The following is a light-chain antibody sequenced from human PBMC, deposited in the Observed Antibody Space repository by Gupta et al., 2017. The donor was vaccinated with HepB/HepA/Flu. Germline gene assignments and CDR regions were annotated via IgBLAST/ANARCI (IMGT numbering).Light chain of an antibody. CDR3: QVWDGDSDHYV. Sequence: SYVLTQPHSVSVALGNMATITCGENNIGSKSVHWYQQKPGQAPVLVVYDDRDRPLGIPERFSGSNSGNTATLTISRVEAGDEADYYCQVWDGDSDHYVFGTGTKVTVL. V-gene: IGLV3-21*03. CDR2: DDR. CDR1: NIGSKS. J-gene: IGLJ1*01.